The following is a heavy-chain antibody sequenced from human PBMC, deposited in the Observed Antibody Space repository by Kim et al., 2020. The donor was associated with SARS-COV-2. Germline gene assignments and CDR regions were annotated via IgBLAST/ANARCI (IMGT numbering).Heavy chain of an antibody. CDR3: ARDLLYQLLGPNWFDP. CDR1: GGTFSSYA. J-gene: IGHJ5*02. D-gene: IGHD2-2*01. V-gene: IGHV1-69*13. Sequence: SVKVSCKASGGTFSSYAISWVRQAPGQGLEWMGGIIPIFGTANYAQKFQGRVTITADESTSTAYMELSSLRSEDTAVYYCARDLLYQLLGPNWFDPWGQGTLVTVSS. CDR2: IIPIFGTA.